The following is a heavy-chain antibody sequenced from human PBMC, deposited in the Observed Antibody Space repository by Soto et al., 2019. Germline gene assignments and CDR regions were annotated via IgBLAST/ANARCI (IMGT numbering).Heavy chain of an antibody. D-gene: IGHD1-26*01. Sequence: ASVKVSCQAAGYIFTSYYIHWVRQAPGQGLEWMGIINPSGGSTSYAQKFQGRVTMTRDTSTSTVYLELSSLRSEDTAVYYCARYVGAPNEGANNWFDPWGQGTLVIVSS. CDR3: ARYVGAPNEGANNWFDP. CDR2: INPSGGST. CDR1: GYIFTSYY. V-gene: IGHV1-46*03. J-gene: IGHJ5*02.